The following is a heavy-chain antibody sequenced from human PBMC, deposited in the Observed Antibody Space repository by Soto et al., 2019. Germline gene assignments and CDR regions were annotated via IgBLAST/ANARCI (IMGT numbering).Heavy chain of an antibody. CDR1: GGSFSGYY. V-gene: IGHV4-34*01. J-gene: IGHJ6*03. D-gene: IGHD2-15*01. CDR3: ARGRYSNYYYYYMDV. Sequence: SETLSLTCAVSGGSFSGYYWSWIRQPPGKGLEWIGEINHSGSTNYNPSLKSRVTISVDTSKNQFSLKLSSVTAADTAVYYCARGRYSNYYYYYMDVWGKGTTVTVSS. CDR2: INHSGST.